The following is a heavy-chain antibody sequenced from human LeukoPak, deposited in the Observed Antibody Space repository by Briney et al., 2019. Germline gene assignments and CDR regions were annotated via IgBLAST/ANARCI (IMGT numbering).Heavy chain of an antibody. CDR3: ARDSPTIFGVVISPYYFDY. V-gene: IGHV1-18*01. D-gene: IGHD3-3*01. J-gene: IGHJ4*02. Sequence: GASVKVSCKASGYTFTSYGISWVRQAPGQGLEWMGWISAYNGNTNYAQKLQGRVTMTTDTSTSTAYMELRSLRSDDTAVYYCARDSPTIFGVVISPYYFDYWGQGTLVTVSS. CDR1: GYTFTSYG. CDR2: ISAYNGNT.